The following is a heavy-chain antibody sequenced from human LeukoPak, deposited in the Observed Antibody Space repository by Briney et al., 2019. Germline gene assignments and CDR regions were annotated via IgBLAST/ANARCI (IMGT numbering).Heavy chain of an antibody. J-gene: IGHJ6*04. D-gene: IGHD3-10*01. CDR3: ARDYYGSGSYYLYYYYGMDV. V-gene: IGHV3-7*03. Sequence: GGSLRLSCAASGFTFSSYWMSWVRQAPGKGLEWVANIKQDGSEKYYVDSVKGRFTISRDNAKKSLYLQMNSLRAEDTDVYYCARDYYGSGSYYLYYYYGMDVWGKGTTVTVSS. CDR1: GFTFSSYW. CDR2: IKQDGSEK.